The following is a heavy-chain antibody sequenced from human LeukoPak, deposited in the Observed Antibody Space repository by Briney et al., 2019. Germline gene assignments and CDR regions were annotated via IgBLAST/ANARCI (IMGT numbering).Heavy chain of an antibody. J-gene: IGHJ4*02. Sequence: ASVKVSCKAFGYTFTSNYMHWVRQAPGQGPEWMGVISPSGGSTTYAQKFQGRVTLTRDMSTSTDYLELSSLRSEDTAVYYCATPGGLYYDSSGSPYWGQGTLVTVSS. CDR2: ISPSGGST. V-gene: IGHV1-46*01. D-gene: IGHD3-22*01. CDR1: GYTFTSNY. CDR3: ATPGGLYYDSSGSPY.